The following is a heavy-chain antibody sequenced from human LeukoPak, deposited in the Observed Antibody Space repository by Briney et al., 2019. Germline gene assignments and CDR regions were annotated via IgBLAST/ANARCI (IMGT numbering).Heavy chain of an antibody. D-gene: IGHD2-2*01. CDR1: GFTFSSYA. J-gene: IGHJ5*02. CDR2: ISCDGSNK. CDR3: ARDYMRYWLDP. Sequence: GGSLRLSCAASGFTFSSYAMHWVRQAPGKGLEWVAVISCDGSNKYYADSVKGRFTISRDNSKNTLYLQMNSLRAEDTAVYYCARDYMRYWLDPWGQGTLVTVSS. V-gene: IGHV3-30-3*01.